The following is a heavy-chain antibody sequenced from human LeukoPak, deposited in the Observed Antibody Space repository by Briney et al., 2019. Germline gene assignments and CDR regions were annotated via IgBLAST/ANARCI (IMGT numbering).Heavy chain of an antibody. CDR2: INPSGGST. J-gene: IGHJ4*02. V-gene: IGHV1-46*01. CDR1: GYTFTSYY. CDR3: ARDPGATEGFDY. D-gene: IGHD5-12*01. Sequence: GASVKVSCKASGYTFTSYYMHWGRQAPGQGLEWMGIINPSGGSTSYAQKFQGRVTMTRDTSTSTVYMELSSLRSEDTAVYYCARDPGATEGFDYWGQGTLVTVYS.